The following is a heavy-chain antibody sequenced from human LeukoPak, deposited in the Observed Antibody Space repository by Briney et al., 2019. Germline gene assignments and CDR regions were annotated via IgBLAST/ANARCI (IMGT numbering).Heavy chain of an antibody. CDR1: GFTFSSYA. Sequence: GGSLRLSCAASGFTFSSYAMSWVRQAPGTGLEWVSAISGSGGSTYYADSVKSRFTTSRENSKNTLYVQMNSLRAEDAAVYYCARGHKSSSRPDAIDIWGQGTMVTVSS. CDR2: ISGSGGST. J-gene: IGHJ3*02. D-gene: IGHD6-13*01. CDR3: ARGHKSSSRPDAIDI. V-gene: IGHV3-23*01.